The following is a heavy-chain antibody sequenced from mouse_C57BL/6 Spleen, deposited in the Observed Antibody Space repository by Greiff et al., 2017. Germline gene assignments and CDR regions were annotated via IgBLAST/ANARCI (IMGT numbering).Heavy chain of an antibody. CDR3: AKNFITTVVPPNYARDY. CDR1: GFSLTSYG. CDR2: IWSGGST. Sequence: VQLQQSGPGLVQPSQSLSITCTVSGFSLTSYGVHWVRQPPGKGLEWLGVIWSGGSTDYNAAFISRLSISKDNSKSQVFFKMNSLQADDTAIYXCAKNFITTVVPPNYARDYWGQGTSVTVSS. D-gene: IGHD1-1*01. V-gene: IGHV2-4*01. J-gene: IGHJ4*01.